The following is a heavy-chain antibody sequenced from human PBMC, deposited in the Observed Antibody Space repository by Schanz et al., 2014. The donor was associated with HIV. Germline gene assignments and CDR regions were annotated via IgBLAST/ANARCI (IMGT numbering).Heavy chain of an antibody. V-gene: IGHV3-23*01. Sequence: EVQLLESEGGLAQPGGSLRLSCAVSGFTITSYGMSWVRQAPGKGLEWVSTISAGVGTASYADSVKGRFTISRDNSKKMLFLQMNRLRAEDTAVYYCARDGGEVWGQGTTVTVSS. J-gene: IGHJ6*02. CDR3: ARDGGEV. CDR1: GFTITSYG. D-gene: IGHD3-16*01. CDR2: ISAGVGTA.